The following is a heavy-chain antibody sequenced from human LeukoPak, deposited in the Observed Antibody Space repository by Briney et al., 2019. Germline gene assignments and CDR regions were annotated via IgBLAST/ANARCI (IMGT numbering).Heavy chain of an antibody. D-gene: IGHD4-17*01. V-gene: IGHV3-21*01. CDR1: GFTFSSYS. CDR2: ISSSSSYI. J-gene: IGHJ4*02. CDR3: ARDRGDYVPLVDY. Sequence: GGSLRLSCAASGFTFSSYSMNWVRQAPGKGLEWVSSISSSSSYIYYADSVKGRFTISRDNAKNSLYLQMNSLRAEDTAVYYCARDRGDYVPLVDYWGQGTLVTVSS.